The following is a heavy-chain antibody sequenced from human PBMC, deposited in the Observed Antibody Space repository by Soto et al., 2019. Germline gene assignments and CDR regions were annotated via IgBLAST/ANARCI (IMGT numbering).Heavy chain of an antibody. V-gene: IGHV1-69*06. CDR3: ARAPLFTVITHYSMDV. J-gene: IGHJ6*02. CDR1: GDTFSSSG. Sequence: SVKVSCKASGDTFSSSGVNWVRQATGQGLEWMGGITPIYNKTTYAQRFQGRVTLTADTSTRTAYMELSSLRSDDTAIYYCARAPLFTVITHYSMDVWGQGTTVTVSS. CDR2: ITPIYNKT. D-gene: IGHD4-4*01.